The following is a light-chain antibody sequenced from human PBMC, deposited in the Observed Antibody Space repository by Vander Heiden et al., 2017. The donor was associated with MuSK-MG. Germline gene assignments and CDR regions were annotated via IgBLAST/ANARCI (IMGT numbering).Light chain of an antibody. CDR3: SSYTSNSAPV. Sequence: QSALTQPASVSGSPGQSITISCTGTSSDVGAYDYVSWYQQHPGKAPRLMIYDVNNRPSGVSSRFSGSKSGNTASLTISGLQAEDEADYYCSSYTSNSAPVFGGGTKMTVL. CDR1: SSDVGAYDY. V-gene: IGLV2-14*03. CDR2: DVN. J-gene: IGLJ2*01.